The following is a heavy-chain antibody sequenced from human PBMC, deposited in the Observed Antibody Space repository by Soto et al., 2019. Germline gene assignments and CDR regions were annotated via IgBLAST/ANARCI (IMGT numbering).Heavy chain of an antibody. D-gene: IGHD2-15*01. CDR3: TRGRIVVVVDAEEVLQDGMDV. V-gene: IGHV1-69*02. CDR2: IIPILGIA. J-gene: IGHJ6*02. Sequence: QVQLVQSGAEVKKPGSSVKVSCKASGGTFSSYTISWVRQATGQGLEWMGRIIPILGIANYAQKFQGRVTITADKTKRTAYMELGSPRSEDTAVYYSTRGRIVVVVDAEEVLQDGMDVWGQGTTVTVSS. CDR1: GGTFSSYT.